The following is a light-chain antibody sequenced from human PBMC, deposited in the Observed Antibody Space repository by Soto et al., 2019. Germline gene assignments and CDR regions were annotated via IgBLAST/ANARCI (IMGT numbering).Light chain of an antibody. CDR2: EVT. Sequence: QLVLTQPASVSGSLGQSITISCTGTSSDVGGYNYVSWYQQHPGKDPKVVIFEVTKRPSGVSSRFSGSKSGNTASLTVSGLQAEDEGDYYCSSYTSSSTVLFGGGTKLTVL. CDR3: SSYTSSSTVL. J-gene: IGLJ2*01. V-gene: IGLV2-14*01. CDR1: SSDVGGYNY.